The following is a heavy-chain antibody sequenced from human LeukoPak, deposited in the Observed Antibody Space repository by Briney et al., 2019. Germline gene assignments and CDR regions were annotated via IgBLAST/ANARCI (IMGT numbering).Heavy chain of an antibody. V-gene: IGHV1-46*01. D-gene: IGHD3-16*01. CDR3: ARVLRRGSPFDP. J-gene: IGHJ5*02. CDR2: INPSGGST. Sequence: ASVKVSCKVSGYTLTELSMHWVRQAPGQGLEWMGIINPSGGSTSYAQKFQGRVTMTRDMSTSTVYMELSSLRSEDTAVYYCARVLRRGSPFDPWGQGTLVTVSS. CDR1: GYTLTELS.